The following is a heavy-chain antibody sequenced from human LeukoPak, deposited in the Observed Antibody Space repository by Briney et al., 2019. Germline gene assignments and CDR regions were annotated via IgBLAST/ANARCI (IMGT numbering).Heavy chain of an antibody. D-gene: IGHD2-21*01. V-gene: IGHV3-21*01. Sequence: GGSLRLSCAASGFTFSSYSMNWVRQAPGKGLEWVSSISSSSSYIYYADSVKGRFTISRDNAKNSLYLQMNSLRAEDTAVYYCARDFPSLANPSIYDYWGQGTLVTVSS. CDR2: ISSSSSYI. CDR1: GFTFSSYS. J-gene: IGHJ4*02. CDR3: ARDFPSLANPSIYDY.